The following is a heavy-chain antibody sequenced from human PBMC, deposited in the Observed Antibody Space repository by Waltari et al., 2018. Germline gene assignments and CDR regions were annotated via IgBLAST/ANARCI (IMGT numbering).Heavy chain of an antibody. Sequence: EVQLVESGGGLVQPGGSLRLSCAASGFTFSSYSMNWVRQAPGKGLEWVSYISSSSSTIYYADSVKGRFTISRDNAKNSLYLQMNSLRAEDTAVYYCARVYCSGGSCVYYYYGMDVWGQGTTVTVSS. CDR3: ARVYCSGGSCVYYYYGMDV. D-gene: IGHD2-15*01. CDR2: ISSSSSTI. CDR1: GFTFSSYS. V-gene: IGHV3-48*01. J-gene: IGHJ6*02.